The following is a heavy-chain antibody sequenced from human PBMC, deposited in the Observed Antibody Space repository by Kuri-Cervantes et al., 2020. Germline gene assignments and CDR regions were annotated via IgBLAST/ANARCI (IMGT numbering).Heavy chain of an antibody. CDR1: GGSISSGDCY. V-gene: IGHV4-30-2*01. CDR2: IYHSGST. D-gene: IGHD3-9*01. Sequence: SETLSLTCTVSGGSISSGDCYWSWIRQPPGKGLEWIGYIYHSGSTYYNPSLKSRVTISVDRSRNQFSLKLSSVTAADTAVYYCARGYYDILTGTYGMDVWGQGTTVTVSS. CDR3: ARGYYDILTGTYGMDV. J-gene: IGHJ6*02.